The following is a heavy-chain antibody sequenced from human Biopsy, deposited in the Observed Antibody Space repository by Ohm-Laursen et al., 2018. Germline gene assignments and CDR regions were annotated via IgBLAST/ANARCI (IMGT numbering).Heavy chain of an antibody. D-gene: IGHD3-10*01. V-gene: IGHV3-11*01. CDR1: GGSISSYY. J-gene: IGHJ4*02. Sequence: LSLTCTVSGGSISSYYWNWIRQAPGKGLEWLSYISGSGVTKMYADSVKGRFTVSRDNAKNSLYLEMNNLTVEDTAVYYCATDGAGSYNENWGQGTLVSVSS. CDR2: ISGSGVTK. CDR3: ATDGAGSYNEN.